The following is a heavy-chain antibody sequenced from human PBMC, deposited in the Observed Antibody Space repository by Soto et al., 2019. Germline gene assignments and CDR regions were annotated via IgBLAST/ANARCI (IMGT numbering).Heavy chain of an antibody. D-gene: IGHD4-17*01. V-gene: IGHV4-30-4*01. Sequence: SETLSLTCTVSGGSISSGDYYWSWIRQPPGKGLEWIGYIYYSGSTYYNPSLKSRVTISVDTSKNQFSLKLSSVTAADTAVYYCARQGLRGSGWFDPWGQGTLVTVSS. CDR3: ARQGLRGSGWFDP. J-gene: IGHJ5*02. CDR2: IYYSGST. CDR1: GGSISSGDYY.